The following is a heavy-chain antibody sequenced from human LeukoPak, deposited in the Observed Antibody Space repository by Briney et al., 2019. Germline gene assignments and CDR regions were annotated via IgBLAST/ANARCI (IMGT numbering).Heavy chain of an antibody. CDR2: IYYSGST. V-gene: IGHV4-39*07. D-gene: IGHD2-15*01. CDR3: ARESAYRGGPIDY. J-gene: IGHJ4*02. CDR1: GGSISSSSYY. Sequence: PSETLSLTCTVSGGSISSSSYYWGWIRRPPGKGLEWIGSIYYSGSTYYNPSLKSRVTISVDTSKNQFSLKLSSVTAADTAIYYCARESAYRGGPIDYWGQGTLVTVSS.